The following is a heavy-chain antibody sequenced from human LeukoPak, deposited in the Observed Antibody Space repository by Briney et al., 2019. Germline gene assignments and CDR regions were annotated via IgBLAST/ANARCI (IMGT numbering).Heavy chain of an antibody. Sequence: SVKVSCKASGGTFSSYAISWVRQAPGQGLEWMGGIIPIFGTANYAQKFQGRVTITTDESTSTAYMELSSLRSEDTAVYYCARCPLYCTNGVCYNGLYYYYMDVWGKGTTVTVSS. D-gene: IGHD2-8*01. CDR3: ARCPLYCTNGVCYNGLYYYYMDV. CDR2: IIPIFGTA. V-gene: IGHV1-69*05. J-gene: IGHJ6*03. CDR1: GGTFSSYA.